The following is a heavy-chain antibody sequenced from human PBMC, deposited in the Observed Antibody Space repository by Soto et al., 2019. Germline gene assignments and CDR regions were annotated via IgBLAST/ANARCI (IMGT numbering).Heavy chain of an antibody. CDR1: GYTFTGYY. Sequence: ASVKVSCKASGYTFTGYYMHWVRQAPGQGLEWMGWINPNSGGTNYAQKFQGWVTMTRDTSISTVYMELSSLRSEDTAVYYCARVYYYDSSGYYYYWFDPWGQGTLVTVSS. J-gene: IGHJ5*02. D-gene: IGHD3-22*01. V-gene: IGHV1-2*04. CDR2: INPNSGGT. CDR3: ARVYYYDSSGYYYYWFDP.